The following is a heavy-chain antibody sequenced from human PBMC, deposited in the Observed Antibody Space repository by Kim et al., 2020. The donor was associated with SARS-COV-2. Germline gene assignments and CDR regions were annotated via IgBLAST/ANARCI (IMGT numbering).Heavy chain of an antibody. Sequence: GESLKISCKGSGYSFTSYWIGWVRQMPGKGLEWMGIIYPGDSDTRYSPSFQGQVTTSADKSISTAYLQWSSLKASDTAMYYCARAPLGYYDFWSGYLGFWYFDYWGQGTLVTVSS. CDR1: GYSFTSYW. V-gene: IGHV5-51*01. D-gene: IGHD3-3*01. CDR3: ARAPLGYYDFWSGYLGFWYFDY. J-gene: IGHJ4*02. CDR2: IYPGDSDT.